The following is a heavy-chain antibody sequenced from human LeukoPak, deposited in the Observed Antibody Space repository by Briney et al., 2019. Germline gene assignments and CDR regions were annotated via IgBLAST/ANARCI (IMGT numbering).Heavy chain of an antibody. CDR1: GFTFSSYA. J-gene: IGHJ4*02. CDR2: ISYDGSNK. Sequence: PGGSLRLSCAVSGFTFSSYAMHWVRQAPGKGLEWVAVISYDGSNKYYADSVKGRFTISRDNSKNTLYLQMNSLRAEDTAVYYCARGVDDILTGYLDYWGQGTLVTVAS. D-gene: IGHD3-9*01. CDR3: ARGVDDILTGYLDY. V-gene: IGHV3-30*04.